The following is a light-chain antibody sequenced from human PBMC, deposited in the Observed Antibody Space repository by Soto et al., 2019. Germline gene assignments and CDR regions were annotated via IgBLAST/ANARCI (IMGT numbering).Light chain of an antibody. J-gene: IGKJ5*01. CDR1: QSVSSY. V-gene: IGKV3-11*01. CDR3: QQRGDWPPIT. CDR2: DTS. Sequence: EIVLTQSPATLSLSPGERATLSCRASQSVSSYLAWYQQKPGQPPRLLIQDTSRRATGIPDRFSGSGSGADFTLTISRLEPEDFAVYYCQQRGDWPPITFGQGTRLEIK.